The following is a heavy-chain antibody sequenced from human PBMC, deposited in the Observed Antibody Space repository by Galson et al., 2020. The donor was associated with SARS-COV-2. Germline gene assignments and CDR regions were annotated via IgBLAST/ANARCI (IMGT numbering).Heavy chain of an antibody. D-gene: IGHD6-13*01. CDR3: AKPLPDSSSWHFDY. J-gene: IGHJ4*02. CDR2: ISYDGSNK. Sequence: GESLKISCAASGFTFSSYGMHWVRQAPGKGLEWVAVISYDGSNKYYADSVKGRFTISRDNSKNTLYLQMNSLRAEDTAVYYCAKPLPDSSSWHFDYWGQGTLVTVSS. V-gene: IGHV3-30*18. CDR1: GFTFSSYG.